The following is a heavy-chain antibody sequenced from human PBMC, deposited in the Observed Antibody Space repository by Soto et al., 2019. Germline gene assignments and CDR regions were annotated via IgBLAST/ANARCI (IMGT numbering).Heavy chain of an antibody. CDR1: GGSVSSTTYY. D-gene: IGHD2-2*03. V-gene: IGHV4-39*07. Sequence: SETLSLTCTVSGGSVSSTTYYWGWIRQPPEKGLEWIGSVYSSGSTYYNPSLKSRVTIYVDTSKNQFSLKLSSVTAADTAVYYWARGGLDIVVVPANWYFDLWGRGTLVTVSS. J-gene: IGHJ2*01. CDR3: ARGGLDIVVVPANWYFDL. CDR2: VYSSGST.